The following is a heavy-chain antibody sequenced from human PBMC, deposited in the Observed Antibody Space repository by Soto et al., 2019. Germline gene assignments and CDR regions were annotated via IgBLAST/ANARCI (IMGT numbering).Heavy chain of an antibody. CDR1: GDSINSDKYY. CDR2: IYYRGNT. V-gene: IGHV4-39*01. D-gene: IGHD3-9*01. CDR3: ARLEGLATISYYFDF. Sequence: QLQESGPGLVKPSETLSLTCSVSGDSINSDKYYWGWIRQPPGKGLEWIGSIYYRGNTYYNPSPQTRVTISLDKPKSRFSLRLNCVTAADSAVYFCARLEGLATISYYFDFWGQGAQVTVSS. J-gene: IGHJ4*02.